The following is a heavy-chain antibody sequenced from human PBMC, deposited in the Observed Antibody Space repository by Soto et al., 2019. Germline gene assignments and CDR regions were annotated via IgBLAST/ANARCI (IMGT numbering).Heavy chain of an antibody. J-gene: IGHJ4*02. CDR2: IYRTGNT. CDR3: ARGDYQYSIDY. V-gene: IGHV4-30-2*01. D-gene: IGHD2-2*01. Sequence: QLQLQESGSRLVKSSQTLSLTCTVSGDSMTSGDYSWSWIRQPPGKGLEWLGYIYRTGNTHYSPSLKSRLSISQDRSKNPFSLELTSVTAAYTAVYYCARGDYQYSIDYWGQGTLVTFSS. CDR1: GDSMTSGDYS.